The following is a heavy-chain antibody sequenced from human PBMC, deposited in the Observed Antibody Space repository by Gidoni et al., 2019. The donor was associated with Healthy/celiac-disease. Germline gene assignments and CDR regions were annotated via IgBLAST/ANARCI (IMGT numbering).Heavy chain of an antibody. D-gene: IGHD1-26*01. J-gene: IGHJ6*02. CDR1: GFTFSSYS. CDR2: ISSSSSTI. CDR3: ARDRSSGSYYHITYYGMDV. Sequence: EVQLVESGGGLVQPGGSLRLSCAASGFTFSSYSMNWVRQAPGKGLEWVSYISSSSSTIYYADSVKGRFTISRDNAKNSLYLQMNSLRAEDTAVYYCARDRSSGSYYHITYYGMDVWGQGTTVTVSS. V-gene: IGHV3-48*01.